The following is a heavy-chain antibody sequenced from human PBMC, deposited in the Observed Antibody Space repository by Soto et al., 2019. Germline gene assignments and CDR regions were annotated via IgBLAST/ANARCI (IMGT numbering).Heavy chain of an antibody. D-gene: IGHD1-20*01. Sequence: GESLKLSGTASGNSFTSYWIGWVRQMPGTGLEWMGIIYPGDSDTRYSPSFQGQVTISADKSISTAYLQWSSLKASDTAMYYCARLRYISNDQDHHFYCGTECSGQGTTVAV. J-gene: IGHJ6*02. V-gene: IGHV5-51*01. CDR3: ARLRYISNDQDHHFYCGTEC. CDR1: GNSFTSYW. CDR2: IYPGDSDT.